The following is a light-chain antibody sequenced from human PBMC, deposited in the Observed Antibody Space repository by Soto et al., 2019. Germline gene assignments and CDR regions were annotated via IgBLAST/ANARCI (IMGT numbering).Light chain of an antibody. CDR3: QQSFSTLRT. V-gene: IGKV1-39*01. Sequence: DIQMTQSPSSLSASVGDRVTITCRASQSISRYLNWYQQEPGKAPKLLIYAASTLQSGVPSRFSGSGSGTDFTLTISSLQPEDFATYYCQQSFSTLRTFGQGTKVEIK. CDR2: AAS. J-gene: IGKJ1*01. CDR1: QSISRY.